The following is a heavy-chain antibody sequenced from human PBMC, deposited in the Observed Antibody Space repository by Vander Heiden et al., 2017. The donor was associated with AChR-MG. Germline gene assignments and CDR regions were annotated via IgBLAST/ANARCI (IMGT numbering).Heavy chain of an antibody. J-gene: IGHJ4*02. CDR1: GGTFSSYA. V-gene: IGHV1-69*01. Sequence: QVQLVQPGAEVKKPGSSVKVSCKASGGTFSSYAISWVRQAPGQGLEWMGGIIPIFGTANYAQKFQGRVTITADESTSTAYMELSSLRSEDTAVYYCARAGRDGYNLWVYYFDYWGQGTLVTVSS. CDR2: IIPIFGTA. CDR3: ARAGRDGYNLWVYYFDY. D-gene: IGHD5-12*01.